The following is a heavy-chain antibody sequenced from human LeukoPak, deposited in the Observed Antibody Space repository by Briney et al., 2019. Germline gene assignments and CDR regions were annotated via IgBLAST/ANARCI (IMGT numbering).Heavy chain of an antibody. V-gene: IGHV4-31*03. CDR1: GGSISSGGYY. D-gene: IGHD1-26*01. J-gene: IGHJ6*02. CDR2: IYYSGST. CDR3: ASGPGGGATFGMDV. Sequence: PSQTLSLTCTVSGGSISSGGYYWSWIRQHPGKGLEWIGYIYYSGSTYYNPSLKSRVTISVDTSKNQFSLKLSSVTAADTAVYYCASGPGGGATFGMDVWGQGTTVTVSS.